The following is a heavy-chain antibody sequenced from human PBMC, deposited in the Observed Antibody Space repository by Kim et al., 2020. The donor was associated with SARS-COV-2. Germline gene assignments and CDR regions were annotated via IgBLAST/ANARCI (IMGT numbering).Heavy chain of an antibody. V-gene: IGHV4-59*13. CDR2: IFYSGST. D-gene: IGHD2-15*01. CDR3: ARMGYCSGGSCYLDY. Sequence: SETLSLTCIVSGGSISSYYWSWIRQPRGMGLEWIGYIFYSGSTNYNPSLKSRVTISVDTSKSQFSLRLTSVTAADTAVYYCARMGYCSGGSCYLDYWGQGTLVTVSS. J-gene: IGHJ4*02. CDR1: GGSISSYY.